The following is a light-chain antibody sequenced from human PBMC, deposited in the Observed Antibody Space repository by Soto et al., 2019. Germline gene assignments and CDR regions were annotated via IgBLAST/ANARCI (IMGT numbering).Light chain of an antibody. V-gene: IGKV3-15*01. CDR3: QQYNNSPPWT. Sequence: EIVMTQSPATLSVSPGESATLSCRASQSVSTNLAWYQQKPGQAPRLLIYGASTRATGIPARFSGSGSGKEFTLTLSSLQSEDFAVYYCQQYNNSPPWTSGQGNKVEIK. CDR2: GAS. CDR1: QSVSTN. J-gene: IGKJ1*01.